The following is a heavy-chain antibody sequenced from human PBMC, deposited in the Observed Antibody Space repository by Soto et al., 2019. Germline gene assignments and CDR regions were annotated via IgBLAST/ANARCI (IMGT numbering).Heavy chain of an antibody. D-gene: IGHD6-19*01. Sequence: EVQLLESGGGLVQPGGSLRLSCAASGFTFSSYAMSWVRQAPGKGLEWVSAISGSGGSTYYADSVKGRFTISRDNSKKTMYLENNSLRAEDTAVYYCAKDKGHDGQWLVNWFDPWGQGTLVTVSS. CDR2: ISGSGGST. V-gene: IGHV3-23*01. CDR1: GFTFSSYA. CDR3: AKDKGHDGQWLVNWFDP. J-gene: IGHJ5*02.